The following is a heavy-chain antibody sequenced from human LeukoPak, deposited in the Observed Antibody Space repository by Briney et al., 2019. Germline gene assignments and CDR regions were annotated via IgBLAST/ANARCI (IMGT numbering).Heavy chain of an antibody. CDR2: IYPDDSDT. CDR3: ARGAPIFYYFES. V-gene: IGHV5-51*01. Sequence: GESLKISCKASGYIFTDYWIGWVRQVPGKGLEWMGIIYPDDSDTRYSPSFQGQVTISADKSTSTAYLQWSSLEASDTAMYYCARGAPIFYYFESWGQGTLVSVSA. J-gene: IGHJ4*02. CDR1: GYIFTDYW.